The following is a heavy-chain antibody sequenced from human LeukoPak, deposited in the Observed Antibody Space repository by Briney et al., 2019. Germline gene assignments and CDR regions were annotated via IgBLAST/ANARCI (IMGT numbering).Heavy chain of an antibody. CDR1: GGSISSSSYY. D-gene: IGHD6-19*01. J-gene: IGHJ4*02. CDR2: VYYSGST. V-gene: IGHV4-61*01. CDR3: VRGSGWYYY. Sequence: PSETLSLTCTVSGGSISSSSYYWSWIRQPPGKGLEWIGNVYYSGSTNYNPSLKSRVTISLDTPKNQFSLKLSSVTAADTAVYYCVRGSGWYYYWGQGTLVTASS.